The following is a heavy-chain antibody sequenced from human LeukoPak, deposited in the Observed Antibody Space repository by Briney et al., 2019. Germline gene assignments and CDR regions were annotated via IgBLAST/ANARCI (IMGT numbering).Heavy chain of an antibody. CDR3: ARFAVHRRITVAGQFGLDY. Sequence: EASVKVSCKASGYTFTTYYVHWVRQAPGQGLEWMGIINPSGGSTTYAQKFQGRVTMTRDTSTSTVYMELSSLRSEDTAVYYCARFAVHRRITVAGQFGLDYWGQGTLVSLSS. CDR1: GYTFTTYY. CDR2: INPSGGST. J-gene: IGHJ4*02. V-gene: IGHV1-46*01. D-gene: IGHD6-19*01.